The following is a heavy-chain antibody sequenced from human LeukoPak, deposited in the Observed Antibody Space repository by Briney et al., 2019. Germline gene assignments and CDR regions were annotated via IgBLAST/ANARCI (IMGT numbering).Heavy chain of an antibody. J-gene: IGHJ4*02. CDR2: IYHSGST. V-gene: IGHV4-30-2*01. D-gene: IGHD2-2*01. CDR3: ARQVVPAATFDY. Sequence: SETLSLTCAVSGGSISSGGYPWSWIRQPPGKGLEWIGYIYHSGSTYYNPSLKSRVTISVDRSKNQFSLKLSSVTAADTAVYYCARQVVPAATFDYWGQGTLVTVSS. CDR1: GGSISSGGYP.